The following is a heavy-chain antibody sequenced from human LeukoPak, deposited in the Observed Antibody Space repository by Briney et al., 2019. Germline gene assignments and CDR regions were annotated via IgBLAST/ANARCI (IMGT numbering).Heavy chain of an antibody. Sequence: GGSLRLSCAASEFTFSSYSMNWVRQAPGKGLEWVSYITNSGNSKSYADSVKGRFTISRDNSKNTLYLQMNSLRAEDTAVYYCARNPRYDFWSGEGYYYGMDVWGQGTTVTVSS. D-gene: IGHD3-3*01. V-gene: IGHV3-48*01. CDR3: ARNPRYDFWSGEGYYYGMDV. J-gene: IGHJ6*02. CDR1: EFTFSSYS. CDR2: ITNSGNSK.